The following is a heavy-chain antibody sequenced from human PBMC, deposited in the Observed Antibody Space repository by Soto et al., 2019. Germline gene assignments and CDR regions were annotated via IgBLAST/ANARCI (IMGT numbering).Heavy chain of an antibody. CDR2: ITTSGGNT. Sequence: EVQLLESGGGLVQPGGSLRLSCAASGFTFSTYAMNWVRQAPGKGLEWVSTITTSGGNTYYADSVQGRFTISRDNSKNTLYLHMNSLRAEETAVYYCAGRYCTDGVCYTNYYYYIDAWGKGTTVTVSS. CDR1: GFTFSTYA. J-gene: IGHJ6*03. CDR3: AGRYCTDGVCYTNYYYYIDA. D-gene: IGHD2-8*01. V-gene: IGHV3-23*01.